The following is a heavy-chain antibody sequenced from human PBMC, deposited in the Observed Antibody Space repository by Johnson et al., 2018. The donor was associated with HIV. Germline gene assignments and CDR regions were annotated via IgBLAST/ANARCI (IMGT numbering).Heavy chain of an antibody. CDR1: GFTFDDYA. D-gene: IGHD3-16*01. Sequence: VQVVESGGGLVQPGRSLRLSCAASGFTFDDYAMHWVRQAPGKGLEWVSGISWNSGSIGYDDSVKGRFTISRDNAKNALYLQMNSLRVEDTAIYYCARGWGGQQPIWGQGTMVTVSS. J-gene: IGHJ3*02. CDR2: ISWNSGSI. V-gene: IGHV3-9*01. CDR3: ARGWGGQQPI.